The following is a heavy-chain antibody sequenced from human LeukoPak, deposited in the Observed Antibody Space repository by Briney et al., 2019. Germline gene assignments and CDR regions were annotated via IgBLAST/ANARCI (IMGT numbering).Heavy chain of an antibody. CDR2: MRPKKSDT. Sequence: ASVTVSFKASGYSFTTYDINWVRQAPGPGLEWMGWMRPKKSDTGYARKFQDRVTLTWNISTDTAYMELNSLTAEDTAVYFCAGGPPEDTSSGYWGQGTLVTVSS. CDR1: GYSFTTYD. J-gene: IGHJ4*02. V-gene: IGHV1-8*01. D-gene: IGHD3-22*01. CDR3: AGGPPEDTSSGY.